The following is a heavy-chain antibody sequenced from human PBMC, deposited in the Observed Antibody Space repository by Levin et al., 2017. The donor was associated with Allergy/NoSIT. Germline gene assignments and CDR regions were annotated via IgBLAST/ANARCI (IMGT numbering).Heavy chain of an antibody. V-gene: IGHV1-2*02. Sequence: ASVKVSCKASGYTFTGYYMHWVRQAPGQGLEWMGWINPNSGGTNYAQKFQGRVTMTRDTSISTAYMELSRLRSDDTAVYYCASATPITMVRGAMRGGPDDYYYYYMDVWGKGTTVTVSS. CDR1: GYTFTGYY. J-gene: IGHJ6*03. D-gene: IGHD3-10*01. CDR2: INPNSGGT. CDR3: ASATPITMVRGAMRGGPDDYYYYYMDV.